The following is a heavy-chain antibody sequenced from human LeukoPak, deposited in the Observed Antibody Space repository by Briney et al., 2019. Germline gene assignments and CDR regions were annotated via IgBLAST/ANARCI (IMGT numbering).Heavy chain of an antibody. CDR1: GGSFSGYY. CDR2: INHSGST. D-gene: IGHD3-16*02. Sequence: SETLSLTCAVYGGSFSGYYWSWIRQPPGKGLEWIGEINHSGSTNYNPSLKSRVTISVDTSKNQFSLKLSSVTAADTAVYYCARHQYDYVWGSYLQWGPSFDYWGQGTLVTVSS. V-gene: IGHV4-34*01. CDR3: ARHQYDYVWGSYLQWGPSFDY. J-gene: IGHJ4*02.